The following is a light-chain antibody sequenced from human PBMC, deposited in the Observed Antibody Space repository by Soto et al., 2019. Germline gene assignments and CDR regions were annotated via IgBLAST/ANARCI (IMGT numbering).Light chain of an antibody. Sequence: PGERATLSCGASQSVGSSYLAWYQQKPGLAPRLLIYDASIRATGIPDRFSGSGSGADFTLTISRLEPEDFALYYCQQYSTSRTFGQGTKVEIK. CDR1: QSVGSSY. V-gene: IGKV3D-20*01. J-gene: IGKJ1*01. CDR3: QQYSTSRT. CDR2: DAS.